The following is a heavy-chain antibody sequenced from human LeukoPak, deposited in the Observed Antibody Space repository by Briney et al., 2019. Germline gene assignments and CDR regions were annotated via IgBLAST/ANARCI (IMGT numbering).Heavy chain of an antibody. J-gene: IGHJ4*02. CDR1: GYTFTGYY. Sequence: GASMKVSCKASGYTFTGYYMHWVRQAPGQGLEWRGWVNPNSGGTNYAQKFQGRVTMTRATSISTAYMELSRLKSDDTAVYYCASGSEGDGGYEGQTYFDYWGQGTLVTVSS. V-gene: IGHV1-2*02. CDR2: VNPNSGGT. CDR3: ASGSEGDGGYEGQTYFDY. D-gene: IGHD3-16*01.